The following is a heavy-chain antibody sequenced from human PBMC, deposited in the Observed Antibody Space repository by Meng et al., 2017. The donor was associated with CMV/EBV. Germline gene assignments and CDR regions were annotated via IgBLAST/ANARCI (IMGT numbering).Heavy chain of an antibody. J-gene: IGHJ6*02. V-gene: IGHV4-34*01. CDR2: INNSGGT. CDR1: GGSFSGSY. D-gene: IGHD3-3*01. Sequence: SQTLSLTCVVYGGSFSGSYWNWIRQSPGKGLEWIGEINNSGGTYYNPSLETRVAISIDTSKKQFSLKLSSVTAADTAVYYCARGHYWSGYSYYYYGMDVWGQGTTVTVSS. CDR3: ARGHYWSGYSYYYYGMDV.